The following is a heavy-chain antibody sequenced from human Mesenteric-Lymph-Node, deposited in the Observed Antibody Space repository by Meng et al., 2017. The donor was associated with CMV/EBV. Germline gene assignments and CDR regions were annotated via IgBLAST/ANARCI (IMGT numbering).Heavy chain of an antibody. V-gene: IGHV4-39*01. CDR1: GGSISSSGYY. CDR3: ARLARFLEWLPKGYFDY. Sequence: SETLSLTYTVSGGSISSSGYYWGWIRQPPGKGLEWIGSIYYSESTYYNPSLKSRVTISVDTSKNQFSLKLSSVTAADTAIYYCARLARFLEWLPKGYFDYWGQGTLVTVSS. D-gene: IGHD3-3*01. J-gene: IGHJ4*02. CDR2: IYYSEST.